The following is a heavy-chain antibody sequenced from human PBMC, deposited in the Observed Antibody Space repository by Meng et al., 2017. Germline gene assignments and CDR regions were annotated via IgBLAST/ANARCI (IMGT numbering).Heavy chain of an antibody. CDR3: ARDRQYSGSYHDLVN. D-gene: IGHD1-26*01. CDR2: INPNSGGT. V-gene: IGHV1-2*02. CDR1: GYTFTGYY. J-gene: IGHJ4*02. Sequence: ASVKVSCKASGYTFTGYYMHWVRQAPGQGLEWMGWINPNSGGTNYAQKFQGRVTMTRDTSISTAYMELSRLRSDDMAVYYCARDRQYSGSYHDLVNWGQGTLVTVSS.